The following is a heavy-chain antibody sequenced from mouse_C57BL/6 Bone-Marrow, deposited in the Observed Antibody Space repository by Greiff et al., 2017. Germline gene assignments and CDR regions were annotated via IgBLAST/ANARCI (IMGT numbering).Heavy chain of an antibody. J-gene: IGHJ3*01. CDR2: ICWDDDK. CDR3: ARIWGGNYFAY. Sequence: QVTLKVCGPGILQPSQTLSLTCSFSGFSLSTFGMGVGWIRQPSGKGLEWLAHICWDDDKYYNPDLKSRLTMSKETYKNQVYLKIANVDTADTATYDCARIWGGNYFAYWGQGTLVTVSA. D-gene: IGHD2-1*01. CDR1: GFSLSTFGMG. V-gene: IGHV8-8*01.